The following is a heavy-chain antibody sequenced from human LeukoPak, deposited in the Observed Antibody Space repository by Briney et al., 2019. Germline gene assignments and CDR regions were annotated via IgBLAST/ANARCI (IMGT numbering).Heavy chain of an antibody. D-gene: IGHD6-19*01. V-gene: IGHV3-21*01. Sequence: GGSLRLSCAASGFTFSGYSMNWVRQAPGKGLEWVSSISRSATYLYYADSLQGRFTVSRDDAKSSLYLQMNSLSAEDTAVYYCARHVYSSGWGASDIWGQGTMVTVSS. CDR3: ARHVYSSGWGASDI. CDR1: GFTFSGYS. CDR2: ISRSATYL. J-gene: IGHJ3*02.